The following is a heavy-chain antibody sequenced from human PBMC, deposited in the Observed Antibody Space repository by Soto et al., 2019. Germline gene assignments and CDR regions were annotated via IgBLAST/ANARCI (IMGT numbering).Heavy chain of an antibody. D-gene: IGHD2-8*01. CDR3: ARGVREECSNGVCYRTRNFYFDR. Sequence: SETLSLTCTVSGGSVSSFYWSWIRQPPGKGLEYIGSISDSGSTNYNPSHKSRVTILLDPSKNQFSLRLSLVTAADTAVYYSARGVREECSNGVCYRTRNFYFDRWGHGTLVTVPS. CDR2: ISDSGST. CDR1: GGSVSSFY. J-gene: IGHJ4*01. V-gene: IGHV4-59*02.